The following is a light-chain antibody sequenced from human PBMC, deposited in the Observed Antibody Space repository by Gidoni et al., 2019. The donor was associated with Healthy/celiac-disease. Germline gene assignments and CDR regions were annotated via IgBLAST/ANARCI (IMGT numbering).Light chain of an antibody. CDR2: QDS. Sequence: SYELTQPPTVSVSPGPTASITCSGDKLGDKYACWYQQKPGQSPVLVIYQDSKRPSGIPERFSGSNSGNTATLTISGTQAMEEADYYCQAWDSSTAYVVFGGGTKLTVL. V-gene: IGLV3-1*01. CDR3: QAWDSSTAYVV. J-gene: IGLJ2*01. CDR1: KLGDKY.